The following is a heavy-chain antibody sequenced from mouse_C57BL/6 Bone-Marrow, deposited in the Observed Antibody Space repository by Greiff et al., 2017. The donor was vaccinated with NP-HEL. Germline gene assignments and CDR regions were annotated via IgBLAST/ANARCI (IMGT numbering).Heavy chain of an antibody. CDR2: IYPGDGDT. J-gene: IGHJ3*01. D-gene: IGHD2-3*01. CDR3: AREGDGYSVAY. CDR1: GYSFSSAW. V-gene: IGHV1-82*01. Sequence: VQLQESGPELVKPGASVKISCKASGYSFSSAWLNWVKQRPGRGLEWSGRIYPGDGDTNYNGKFKGKATLTADKPSSTAYMQLSSLTSADSAVYFCAREGDGYSVAYWGQGTLVTVSA.